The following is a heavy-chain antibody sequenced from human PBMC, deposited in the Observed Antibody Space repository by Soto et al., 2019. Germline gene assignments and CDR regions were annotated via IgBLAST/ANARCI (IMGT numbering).Heavy chain of an antibody. V-gene: IGHV5-51*01. CDR3: ARQGSYYDSKSFGS. CDR1: GYSFVNYW. Sequence: XESLKISWRGSGYSFVNYWIGWVRQMPGKGLEWMGIIYPGDSETKYSPSFQGQVTISADKSISTAYLQWSRLKASDSAMYYCARQGSYYDSKSFGSWGQGTLVTVSS. J-gene: IGHJ4*02. D-gene: IGHD3-22*01. CDR2: IYPGDSET.